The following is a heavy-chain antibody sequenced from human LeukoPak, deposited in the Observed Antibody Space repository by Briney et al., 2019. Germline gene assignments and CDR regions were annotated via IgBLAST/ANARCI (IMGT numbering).Heavy chain of an antibody. D-gene: IGHD3-10*01. CDR1: GFSFSSYS. Sequence: GESLRLSCAASGFSFSSYSMNWVRQAPGKGLEWVSSISSTDTYIYYADSVKGRFTISRDNAKNSLYLQMNSLRAEDTAVYYCARDHYYGSGSYEGLDYWGQGTLVTVSS. V-gene: IGHV3-21*01. J-gene: IGHJ4*02. CDR3: ARDHYYGSGSYEGLDY. CDR2: ISSTDTYI.